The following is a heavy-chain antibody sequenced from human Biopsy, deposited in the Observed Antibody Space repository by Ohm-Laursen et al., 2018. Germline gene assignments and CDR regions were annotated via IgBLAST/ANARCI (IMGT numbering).Heavy chain of an antibody. J-gene: IGHJ6*02. Sequence: TQTLTLTFTLSGFSLNTRGMSVTWIRQPPGKALEWLARLDWDDAKFYNGSLKTRLTISKDTSENHVVLTLSDVDPVDTATYYCARIPILVVPAAIVYRHRRHLQGLDVWGQGTTVSVSS. CDR1: GFSLNTRGMS. CDR2: LDWDDAK. CDR3: ARIPILVVPAAIVYRHRRHLQGLDV. V-gene: IGHV2-70*16. D-gene: IGHD2-2*02.